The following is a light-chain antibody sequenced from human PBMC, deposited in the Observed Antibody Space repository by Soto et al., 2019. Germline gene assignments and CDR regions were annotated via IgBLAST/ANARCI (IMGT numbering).Light chain of an antibody. CDR3: SSKTNTSPYV. CDR1: NNDIGTYNF. Sequence: QSALTQPASVSGSPGQSITISCTGTNNDIGTYNFVSWYQDLPGKAPKLIIYEVTKRPSGVSHRFSGSKSGYTASLTISGLQADDEADYYCSSKTNTSPYVFGTGTKLTVL. J-gene: IGLJ1*01. V-gene: IGLV2-14*01. CDR2: EVT.